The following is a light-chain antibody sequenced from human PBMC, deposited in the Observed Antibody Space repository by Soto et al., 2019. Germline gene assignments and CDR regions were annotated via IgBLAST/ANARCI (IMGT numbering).Light chain of an antibody. CDR3: QQYGSSRWT. CDR1: QSVSSN. J-gene: IGKJ1*01. CDR2: GAS. Sequence: ESVLTQSPGTQCLSPGERATLSCRASQSVSSNLAWYQQKPGQAPRLLIYGASNRATGIPDRFSGSGSGTDFTLTISRLEPEAFAVYYCQQYGSSRWTFGQGTKVDIK. V-gene: IGKV3-20*01.